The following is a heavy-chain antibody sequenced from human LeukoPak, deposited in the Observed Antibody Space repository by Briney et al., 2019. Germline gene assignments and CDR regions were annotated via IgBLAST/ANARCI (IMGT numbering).Heavy chain of an antibody. Sequence: GGSLRLSCAASGFTFSNAWMSWVRQAPGKGLEWVGRIKSKTDGGTTDYAAPVKGRFTISRDDSKNTLYLQMNSLKTEDTAVYYCTTVLWFGELYLPGSFDYWGQGTLVTVSS. CDR1: GFTFSNAW. CDR3: TTVLWFGELYLPGSFDY. CDR2: IKSKTDGGTT. V-gene: IGHV3-15*01. D-gene: IGHD3-10*01. J-gene: IGHJ4*02.